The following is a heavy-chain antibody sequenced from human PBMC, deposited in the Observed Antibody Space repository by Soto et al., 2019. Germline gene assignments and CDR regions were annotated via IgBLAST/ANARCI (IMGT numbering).Heavy chain of an antibody. J-gene: IGHJ6*02. CDR1: GGSINSRSYS. Sequence: QLQLQESGPGLLKPSETLSLTCSVSGGSINSRSYSWGWIRQPPGKGLEWIGTFYNHENPNYNPSHKSRVTISVDTSKNQFSLRLTSVTAADTAVYYCERLAGYCSTNGCHGDYAMDVWGQGTTVTVSS. V-gene: IGHV4-39*01. CDR3: ERLAGYCSTNGCHGDYAMDV. D-gene: IGHD2-2*01. CDR2: FYNHENP.